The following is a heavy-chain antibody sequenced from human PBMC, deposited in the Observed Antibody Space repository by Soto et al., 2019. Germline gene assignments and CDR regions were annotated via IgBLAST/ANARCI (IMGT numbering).Heavy chain of an antibody. J-gene: IGHJ4*02. CDR2: IIPIFGTA. CDR3: ASGEMATITSSEYFDY. D-gene: IGHD5-12*01. CDR1: GGTFSSYA. Sequence: QVQLVQSGAEVKKPGSSVKVSCKASGGTFSSYAISWVRQAPGQGLEWMGGIIPIFGTANYAQKFQGRVTITADESTSTADMELSSLRSEDTAVYYCASGEMATITSSEYFDYWGQGTLVTVSS. V-gene: IGHV1-69*12.